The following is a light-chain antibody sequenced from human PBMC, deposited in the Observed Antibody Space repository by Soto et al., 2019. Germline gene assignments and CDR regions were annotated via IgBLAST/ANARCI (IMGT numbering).Light chain of an antibody. CDR1: QDVSNW. V-gene: IGKV1-12*01. Sequence: DIQMTQSPSSVSASVGDRVTLTCRASQDVSNWLAWYQQKPGKAPNLLIYAASTLQSGVPSRFSGSGSGTDFTLTISSLQPEDFATYYCQQANSFPLTLGQGTRLEIK. J-gene: IGKJ5*01. CDR2: AAS. CDR3: QQANSFPLT.